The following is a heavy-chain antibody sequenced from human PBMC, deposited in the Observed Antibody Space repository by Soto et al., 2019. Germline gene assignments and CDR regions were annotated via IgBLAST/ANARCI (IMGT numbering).Heavy chain of an antibody. Sequence: SETLSLTCAVYGGSFSGYYWSWIRQPPGKGLEWIGEINHSGSTNYNPSIKSRVTISVDTSKNQFSLKLSSVTAADAAVYYCARGPRRTWFDPWGQGTLVTVSS. CDR1: GGSFSGYY. CDR3: ARGPRRTWFDP. V-gene: IGHV4-34*01. J-gene: IGHJ5*02. CDR2: INHSGST.